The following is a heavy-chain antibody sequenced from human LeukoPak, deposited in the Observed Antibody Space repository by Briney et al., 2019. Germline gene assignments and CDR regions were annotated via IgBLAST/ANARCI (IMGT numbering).Heavy chain of an antibody. J-gene: IGHJ4*02. D-gene: IGHD2-2*01. CDR2: ISSSSSYI. CDR1: GFTFSSYS. Sequence: GGSLRLSCAASGFTFSSYSMHWVRQAPGKGLEWVSSISSSSSYIYYADSVKGRFTISRDNAKNSLYLQMNSLRAEDTAVYYCARDCSSTSCPELDYWGQGTLVTVSS. CDR3: ARDCSSTSCPELDY. V-gene: IGHV3-21*01.